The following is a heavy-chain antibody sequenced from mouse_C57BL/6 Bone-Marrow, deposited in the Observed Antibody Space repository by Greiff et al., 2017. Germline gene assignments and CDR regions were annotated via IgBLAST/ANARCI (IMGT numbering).Heavy chain of an antibody. Sequence: VQLQQSGPELVKPGASVKISCKASGYTFTDYYMNWVKQSHGKSLEWIGDINPNNGGTSYNQKFKGKATLTVDKSSSTAYMELRSLTSEDAAVYYCARAGYWGQGTTLTVSS. CDR2: INPNNGGT. CDR1: GYTFTDYY. CDR3: ARAGY. J-gene: IGHJ2*01. V-gene: IGHV1-26*01.